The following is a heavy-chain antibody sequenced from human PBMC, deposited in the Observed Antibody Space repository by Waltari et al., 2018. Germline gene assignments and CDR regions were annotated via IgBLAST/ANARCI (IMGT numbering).Heavy chain of an antibody. J-gene: IGHJ4*02. CDR2: VDYTVTT. V-gene: IGHV4-39*01. D-gene: IGHD3-10*01. CDR1: GGSITSSSHY. CDR3: ARRLSGSGTYNSPGTLFDY. Sequence: QLQLQESGPGLVKPSETLSLTCTVSGGSITSSSHYWGWIRQPPGKGLEWIATVDYTVTTYYNPSLKSRVTVSVDTSKNQFSLKLSSVSAADTAVYYCARRLSGSGTYNSPGTLFDYWGQGTLVTVSS.